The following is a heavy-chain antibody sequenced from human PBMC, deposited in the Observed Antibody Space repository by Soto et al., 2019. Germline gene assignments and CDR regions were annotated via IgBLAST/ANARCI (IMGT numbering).Heavy chain of an antibody. V-gene: IGHV3-30-3*01. Sequence: GGSLRLSCAASGFTFSSYAMHWVRQAPGKGLEWVAVISYDGSNKYYADSVKGRFTISRDNSKNTLYLQMNSLRAEDTAVYYCAGDQQLVPFDYWGQGTLVTVSS. CDR3: AGDQQLVPFDY. CDR1: GFTFSSYA. D-gene: IGHD6-13*01. CDR2: ISYDGSNK. J-gene: IGHJ4*02.